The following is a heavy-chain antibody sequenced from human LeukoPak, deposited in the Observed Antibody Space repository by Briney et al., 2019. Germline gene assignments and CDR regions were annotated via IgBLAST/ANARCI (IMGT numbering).Heavy chain of an antibody. CDR1: GGTFSSYT. Sequence: ASVKVSCKASGGTFSSYTISWVRQAPGQGLEWMGRIIPILGIANYAQKFQGRVTITADKSTSTAYMELSSLRSEDTAVYYCARDVLGDSSGYYSHYYYYMDVWGKGTTVTVSS. CDR3: ARDVLGDSSGYYSHYYYYMDV. V-gene: IGHV1-69*04. J-gene: IGHJ6*03. CDR2: IIPILGIA. D-gene: IGHD3-22*01.